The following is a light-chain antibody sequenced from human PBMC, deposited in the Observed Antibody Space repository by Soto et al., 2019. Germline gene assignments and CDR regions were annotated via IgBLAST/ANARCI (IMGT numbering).Light chain of an antibody. CDR1: QGVSSA. J-gene: IGKJ5*01. Sequence: AIQLTQSPSSLSASVGDRVTITCRASQGVSSALAWYQQKPGKPPKVLIYDGSSLQSRVPLRFRGSGSGTEFTLTITGLQPEDFGTYYCQHFQRDPFTYGQGTRLEIK. V-gene: IGKV1-13*02. CDR2: DGS. CDR3: QHFQRDPFT.